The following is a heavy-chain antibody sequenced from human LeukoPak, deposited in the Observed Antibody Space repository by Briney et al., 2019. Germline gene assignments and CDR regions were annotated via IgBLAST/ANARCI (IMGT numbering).Heavy chain of an antibody. CDR1: GFTFSSYW. D-gene: IGHD7-27*01. V-gene: IGHV4-4*07. CDR2: IYTSGST. J-gene: IGHJ6*02. CDR3: ARGQTGAYFYYGLDV. Sequence: GSLRLSCAASGFTFSSYWMSWIREPAGKGLEWIGRIYTSGSTNYNPSLKSRVTMSVDTSKNQFSLKLSSVTAADTAVYYCARGQTGAYFYYGLDVWGQGTTVTVSS.